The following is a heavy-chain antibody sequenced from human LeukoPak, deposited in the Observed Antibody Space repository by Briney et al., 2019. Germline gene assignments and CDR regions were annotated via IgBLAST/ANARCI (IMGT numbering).Heavy chain of an antibody. V-gene: IGHV3-33*01. CDR1: GFTFSSYA. D-gene: IGHD3-10*01. CDR2: IWYDGNNK. CDR3: ARETSGHHDY. Sequence: QPGRSLRLSCAASGFTFSSYAMHWVRQAPGKGLEWVAVIWYDGNNKYYADSVKGRFTISRDNSKNTVYLQMNSLRAEDTAVYYCARETSGHHDYWGQGTLVTVSS. J-gene: IGHJ4*02.